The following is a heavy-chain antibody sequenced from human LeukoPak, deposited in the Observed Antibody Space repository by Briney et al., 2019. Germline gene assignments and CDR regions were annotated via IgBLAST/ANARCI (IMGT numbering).Heavy chain of an antibody. Sequence: SETLSLTCAVYGGSFSGYYWSWIRQPPGKGLEWIGEINHSGSTNYNPSLKSRVTISVDTSKNQFSLKLSSVTAADTAVYYCAGVDGDGYDYIWGSYRQTATGLYFDYWGQGTLVTVSS. CDR1: GGSFSGYY. CDR3: AGVDGDGYDYIWGSYRQTATGLYFDY. D-gene: IGHD3-16*02. V-gene: IGHV4-34*01. CDR2: INHSGST. J-gene: IGHJ4*02.